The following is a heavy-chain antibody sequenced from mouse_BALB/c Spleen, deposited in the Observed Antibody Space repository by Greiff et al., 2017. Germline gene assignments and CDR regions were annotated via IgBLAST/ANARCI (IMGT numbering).Heavy chain of an antibody. CDR1: GFTFSSYA. J-gene: IGHJ4*01. Sequence: EVKLMESGGGLVKPGGSLKLSCAASGFTFSSYAMSWVRQSPEKRLEWVAEISSGGSYTYYPDTVTGRFTISRDNAKNTLYLEMSSLRSEDTAMYYCARVYYDYDGGWYAMDYWGQGTSVTVSS. D-gene: IGHD2-4*01. CDR2: ISSGGSYT. V-gene: IGHV5-9-4*01. CDR3: ARVYYDYDGGWYAMDY.